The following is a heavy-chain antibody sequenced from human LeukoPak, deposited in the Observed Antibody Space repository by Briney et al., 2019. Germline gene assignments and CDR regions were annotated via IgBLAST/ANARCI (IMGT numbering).Heavy chain of an antibody. CDR3: ASSHTGAWRFDS. Sequence: DSVKGRFAISRDNAKNSLYLQMNSLRAEDAAVYFSASSHTGAWRFDSWGQGTLVTVSS. V-gene: IGHV3-7*01. D-gene: IGHD1-1*01. J-gene: IGHJ4*02.